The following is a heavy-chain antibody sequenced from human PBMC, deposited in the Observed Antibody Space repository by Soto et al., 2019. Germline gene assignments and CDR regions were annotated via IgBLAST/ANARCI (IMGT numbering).Heavy chain of an antibody. CDR2: IRSKANSYAT. Sequence: GGSLRLSCAASGFTFSGSAMHWVRQASGKGLEWVGRIRSKANSYATAYAASVKGRFTISRDDSKNTAYLQMNSLKTEDTAVYYCTRVTSSSWYFDYWGQGTLVTVSS. CDR3: TRVTSSSWYFDY. CDR1: GFTFSGSA. D-gene: IGHD6-13*01. V-gene: IGHV3-73*01. J-gene: IGHJ4*02.